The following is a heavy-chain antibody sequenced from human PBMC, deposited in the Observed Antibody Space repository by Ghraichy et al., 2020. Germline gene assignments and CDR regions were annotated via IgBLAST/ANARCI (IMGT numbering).Heavy chain of an antibody. CDR2: FYYTGST. Sequence: SETLSLTCTVSGDSISNGAYYWGWIRQPPGKGLEWVATFYYTGSTYYNPSLNSRVLISVDTSKNQFSLKLSSVTAADTAVYYCARGVGGGWPRFDYWGQGTRGTVS. D-gene: IGHD6-19*01. J-gene: IGHJ4*02. V-gene: IGHV4-39*01. CDR1: GDSISNGAYY. CDR3: ARGVGGGWPRFDY.